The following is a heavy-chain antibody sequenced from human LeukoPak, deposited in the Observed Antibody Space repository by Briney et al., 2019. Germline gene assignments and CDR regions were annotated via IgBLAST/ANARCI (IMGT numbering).Heavy chain of an antibody. CDR1: GFTFSNYW. Sequence: GGSLRLSCAASGFTFSNYWVNWVRQAPGKGLVWVSRINRDGSTTKYADSVKGRFTVSRDNAKNTLNLQMNSLRAEDTAVYYCARDKKSGESSEIDYWGQGTLVTVSS. V-gene: IGHV3-74*03. J-gene: IGHJ4*02. CDR3: ARDKKSGESSEIDY. CDR2: INRDGSTT. D-gene: IGHD3-10*01.